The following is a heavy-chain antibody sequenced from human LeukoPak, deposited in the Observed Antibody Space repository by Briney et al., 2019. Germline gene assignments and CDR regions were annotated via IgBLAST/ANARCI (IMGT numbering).Heavy chain of an antibody. V-gene: IGHV3-66*02. CDR3: ARDPRIRLGIDDDY. J-gene: IGHJ4*02. Sequence: GPLRLSCAASGFTVSSNYMSWVRQAPGKGLEWVSIIYSGDSTYYADSVKARFTISRDNSKNTVYLQMNSLRVEDTAVHYCARDPRIRLGIDDDYWGQGTLVTVSS. D-gene: IGHD7-27*01. CDR1: GFTVSSNY. CDR2: IYSGDST.